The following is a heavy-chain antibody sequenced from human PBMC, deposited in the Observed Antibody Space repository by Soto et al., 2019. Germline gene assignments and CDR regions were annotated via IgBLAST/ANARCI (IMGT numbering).Heavy chain of an antibody. CDR2: IKQDGSEK. CDR3: AREKYSGYDTGEIDAFDI. J-gene: IGHJ3*02. V-gene: IGHV3-7*01. Sequence: GKGLEWVANIKQDGSEKYYVDSVKGRFTISRDNAKNSLYLQMNSLRAEDAAVYYCAREKYSGYDTGEIDAFDIWGQGTMVTVSS. D-gene: IGHD5-12*01.